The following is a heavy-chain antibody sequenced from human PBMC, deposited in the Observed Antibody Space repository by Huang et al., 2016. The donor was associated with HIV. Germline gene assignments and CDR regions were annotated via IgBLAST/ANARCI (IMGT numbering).Heavy chain of an antibody. CDR1: GGSFSGYY. D-gene: IGHD3-22*01. Sequence: QVQLEQRGAGLLKASETLSLTCAVYGGSFSGYYWNWLRQAPGKGLEWVGEINHSGNTNYNPSLKSRVNMSVDTSKSQFSLYLTSLSAADTGTYFCARRYNSRRDYWGRGTLVTVHS. J-gene: IGHJ4*02. CDR3: ARRYNSRRDY. CDR2: INHSGNT. V-gene: IGHV4-34*02.